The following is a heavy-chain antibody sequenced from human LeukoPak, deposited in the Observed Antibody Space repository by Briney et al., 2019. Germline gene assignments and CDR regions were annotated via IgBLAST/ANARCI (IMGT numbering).Heavy chain of an antibody. Sequence: GGSLRLSCAASGFTFSSYSMNWVRQAPGKGLEWVSGISWNSGSIGYADSVKGRFTISRDNAKNSLYLQMNSLRAEDTALYYCAKDIGYYDSSGYYDYWGQGTLVTVSS. J-gene: IGHJ4*02. V-gene: IGHV3-9*01. CDR2: ISWNSGSI. D-gene: IGHD3-22*01. CDR1: GFTFSSYS. CDR3: AKDIGYYDSSGYYDY.